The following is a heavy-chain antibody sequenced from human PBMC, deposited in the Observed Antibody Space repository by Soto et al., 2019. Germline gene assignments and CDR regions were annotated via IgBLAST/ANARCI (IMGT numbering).Heavy chain of an antibody. D-gene: IGHD3-10*01. V-gene: IGHV3-21*06. CDR1: GFTFSGHT. CDR3: ARCMGFDGSGYAFFDS. Sequence: EVQLVESGGGLVKPGGSLRLSCAASGFTFSGHTINWVRQAPGKGLEWVSSVSRSSSYIYYADSVKGRFTVSRDNAENSLYLQMNSLRAEVTAIYYCARCMGFDGSGYAFFDSWGQGTLVTVSS. CDR2: VSRSSSYI. J-gene: IGHJ4*02.